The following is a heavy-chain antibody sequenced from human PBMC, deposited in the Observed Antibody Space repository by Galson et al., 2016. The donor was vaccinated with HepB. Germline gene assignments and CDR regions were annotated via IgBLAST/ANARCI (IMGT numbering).Heavy chain of an antibody. CDR2: ISDSGDYI. Sequence: LTLSCAASGLTFSSYAMNWVRQAPGKGLEWVSVISDSGDYIFYADSVKGRFTISRDNSKDTLYLQMNSLRAEDTATYFCAKAPPCRGPGCHMGRLDDWGQGALGTVSS. CDR3: AKAPPCRGPGCHMGRLDD. V-gene: IGHV3-23*01. J-gene: IGHJ4*02. D-gene: IGHD3-10*01. CDR1: GLTFSSYA.